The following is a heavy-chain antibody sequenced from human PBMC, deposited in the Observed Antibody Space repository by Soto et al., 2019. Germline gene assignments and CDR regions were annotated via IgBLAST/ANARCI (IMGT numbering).Heavy chain of an antibody. J-gene: IGHJ3*02. Sequence: PGGSLRLSCAASGFTFSSHSMNWVRQAPGKGLEWVSYISSSSSTIYYADSVKGRFTISRDNAKNSLYLQMNSLRAEDTAVYYCARAYSSSSGKDAFDIWGQGTMVTVSS. V-gene: IGHV3-48*01. D-gene: IGHD6-13*01. CDR3: ARAYSSSSGKDAFDI. CDR1: GFTFSSHS. CDR2: ISSSSSTI.